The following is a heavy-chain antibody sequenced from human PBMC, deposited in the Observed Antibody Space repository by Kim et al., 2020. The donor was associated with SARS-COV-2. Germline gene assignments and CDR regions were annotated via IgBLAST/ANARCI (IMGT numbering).Heavy chain of an antibody. Sequence: SETLSLTCTVSGGSISSSSYYWGWIRQPPGKGLEWIGSTYYSGSTYYNPSLKSRVTISVDTSKNQFSLKLSSVTAADTAVYYCARSLWYYYYGMDVWGQG. J-gene: IGHJ6*02. CDR2: TYYSGST. V-gene: IGHV4-39*07. CDR3: ARSLWYYYYGMDV. CDR1: GGSISSSSYY.